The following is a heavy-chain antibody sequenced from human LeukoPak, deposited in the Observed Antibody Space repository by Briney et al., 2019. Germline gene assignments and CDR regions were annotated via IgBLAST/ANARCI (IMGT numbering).Heavy chain of an antibody. CDR3: ARDNRYCSGGTCYSGQDY. J-gene: IGHJ4*02. V-gene: IGHV4-4*07. CDR1: GGSISNYY. CDR2: IYASGTI. D-gene: IGHD2-15*01. Sequence: SETLSLTCTVSGGSISNYYWNWIRQPAGKGLEWIGCIYASGTINYNPSLKSRVTMSLDTSKSQFSLILSSVTAADTAVYYCARDNRYCSGGTCYSGQDYWGQGTLVTVSS.